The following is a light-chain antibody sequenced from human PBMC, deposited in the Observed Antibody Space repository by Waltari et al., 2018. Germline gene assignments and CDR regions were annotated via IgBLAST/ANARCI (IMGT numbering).Light chain of an antibody. V-gene: IGLV2-14*03. CDR3: ISYTSSSLVV. J-gene: IGLJ2*01. Sequence: QSALTQPASVSGSPGQSLTISCPGTTSDVGGYDYVSWYQHPPGTAPKLMIYDVSTRPSGVSNRFSGSKSVNTASLTISGLQAEDEADYYCISYTSSSLVVFGGGTKLTVL. CDR1: TSDVGGYDY. CDR2: DVS.